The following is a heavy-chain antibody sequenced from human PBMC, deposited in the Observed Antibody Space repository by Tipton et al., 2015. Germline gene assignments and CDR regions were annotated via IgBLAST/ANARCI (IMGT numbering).Heavy chain of an antibody. CDR2: VDHSGDS. V-gene: IGHV4-38-2*01. CDR1: GYSISRGYS. D-gene: IGHD6-13*01. CDR3: ARLFYSTSWYWFDP. Sequence: TLSLTCAVSGYSISRGYSWAWIRQPPGKGLEWIGSVDHSGDSYSNPSLKSRVTISLDTSKNQFSLQLSSVTAADTAVYYCARLFYSTSWYWFDPWGQGTLVTVSS. J-gene: IGHJ5*02.